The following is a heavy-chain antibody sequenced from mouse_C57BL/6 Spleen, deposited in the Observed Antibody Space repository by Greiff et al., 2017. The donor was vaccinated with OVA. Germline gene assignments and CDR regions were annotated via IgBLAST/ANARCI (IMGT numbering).Heavy chain of an antibody. D-gene: IGHD1-1*01. Sequence: QVQLQQSGAELMKPGASVKLSCKASGYAFSSYWMNWVKQRPGKGLEWIGRIYPGDGDTNYNGKFKGKATLTADKSSSTAYMQLSSLTSEDSAVYFCARAYGSSFSFDYWGQGTTLTVSS. CDR1: GYAFSSYW. CDR3: ARAYGSSFSFDY. J-gene: IGHJ2*01. V-gene: IGHV1-82*01. CDR2: IYPGDGDT.